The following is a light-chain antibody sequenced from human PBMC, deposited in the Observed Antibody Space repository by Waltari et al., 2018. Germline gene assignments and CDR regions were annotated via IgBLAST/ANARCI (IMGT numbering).Light chain of an antibody. CDR2: KAS. V-gene: IGKV1-5*03. CDR1: QSISSG. J-gene: IGKJ1*01. Sequence: DIQMTQSPSTLSASVGDRVTITCRASQSISSGLAWYQQKPGKAPKLLIYKASSLESGVPSRFSGNGSGTEFTLTISSLQPDDFATYYCQQYNSYSRAFGQGTKVEIK. CDR3: QQYNSYSRA.